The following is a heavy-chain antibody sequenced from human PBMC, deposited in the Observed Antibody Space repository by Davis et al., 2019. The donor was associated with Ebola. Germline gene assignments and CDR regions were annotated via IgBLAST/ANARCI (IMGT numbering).Heavy chain of an antibody. CDR3: ARDRNWGCEY. V-gene: IGHV3-23*01. D-gene: IGHD7-27*01. CDR2: ISGSGGST. Sequence: GESLKISCAASGFTFSNSAMSWVRQAPGKGLEWVSTISGSGGSTYYADSVKGRFTISRENSKNTLYLQMNSLRAEDTAVYYCARDRNWGCEYWGQGTLVTVSS. J-gene: IGHJ4*02. CDR1: GFTFSNSA.